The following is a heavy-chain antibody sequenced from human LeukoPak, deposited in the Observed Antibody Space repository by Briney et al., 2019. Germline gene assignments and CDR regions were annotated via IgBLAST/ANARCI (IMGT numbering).Heavy chain of an antibody. CDR2: INLSGSTI. V-gene: IGHV3-48*03. Sequence: GGSLRLSCTTSSFSFSDFDMNWVRQAPGRGLEWISYINLSGSTITYADSVKGRFIISRDNAKNSLYLQLNSLRAEDTAVYYCARENPYADFWGQGTLVTVSS. CDR1: SFSFSDFD. J-gene: IGHJ4*02. CDR3: ARENPYADF. D-gene: IGHD2/OR15-2a*01.